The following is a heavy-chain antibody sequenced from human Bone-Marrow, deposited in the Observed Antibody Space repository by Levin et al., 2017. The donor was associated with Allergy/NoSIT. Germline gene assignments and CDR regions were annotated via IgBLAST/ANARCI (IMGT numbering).Heavy chain of an antibody. CDR1: GFTFSNYA. D-gene: IGHD3-10*01. J-gene: IGHJ4*02. Sequence: GESLKISCVASGFTFSNYAMSWVRQAPGKGLEWVSTISGSGGGTYYADSVKGRFTISRDNSKNTLYLQMNSLRAEDTAVYYCAKDQGSGSYDYWGQGTLVTVSS. CDR3: AKDQGSGSYDY. CDR2: ISGSGGGT. V-gene: IGHV3-23*01.